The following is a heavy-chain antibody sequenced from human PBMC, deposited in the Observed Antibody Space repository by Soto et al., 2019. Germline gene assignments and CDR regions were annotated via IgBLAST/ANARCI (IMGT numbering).Heavy chain of an antibody. V-gene: IGHV5-51*01. CDR1: GYSFASHW. Sequence: GESLKISCKGSGYSFASHWVAWVRQMPEKGLEWIGTIYPGDSDTKFSPAFRGQVTISADTSVSTAYLQWRSLEATDSAIYYCARYSGSYWHYLDFWGQGTLVTVSS. J-gene: IGHJ4*02. D-gene: IGHD1-26*01. CDR3: ARYSGSYWHYLDF. CDR2: IYPGDSDT.